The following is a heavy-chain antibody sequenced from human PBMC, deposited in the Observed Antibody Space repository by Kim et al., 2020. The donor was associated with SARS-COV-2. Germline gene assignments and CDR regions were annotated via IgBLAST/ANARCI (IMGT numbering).Heavy chain of an antibody. Sequence: SETLSLTCAVSGGSISSSNWWSWVRQPPGKGLEWIGEIYHSGSTNYNPSLKSRVTISVDKSKNQFSLKLSSVTAADTAVYYCAREEKSLWFGEFEGPYYFDYWGQGTLVTVSS. CDR3: AREEKSLWFGEFEGPYYFDY. V-gene: IGHV4-4*02. D-gene: IGHD3-10*01. CDR1: GGSISSSNW. J-gene: IGHJ4*02. CDR2: IYHSGST.